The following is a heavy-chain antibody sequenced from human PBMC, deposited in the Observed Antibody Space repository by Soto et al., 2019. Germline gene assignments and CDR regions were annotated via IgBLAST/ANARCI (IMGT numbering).Heavy chain of an antibody. CDR2: IYYSGST. CDR3: ARVNYDFWSGYWPYYYYGMDV. J-gene: IGHJ6*02. Sequence: SETLSLTCTVSGGSISSYDWSWIRQPPGKGLEWIGYIYYSGSTNYNPSLKSRVTISVDTSKNQFSLKLSSVTAADTAVYYCARVNYDFWSGYWPYYYYGMDVWGQGTTVTVSS. V-gene: IGHV4-59*01. D-gene: IGHD3-3*01. CDR1: GGSISSYD.